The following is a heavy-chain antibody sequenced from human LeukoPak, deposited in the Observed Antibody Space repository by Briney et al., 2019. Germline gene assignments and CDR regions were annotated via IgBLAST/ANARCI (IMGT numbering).Heavy chain of an antibody. V-gene: IGHV4-59*08. Sequence: SETLSLTCTVSGGSISSYYWSWIRQPPGKGLEWIGYIFYCGSTNYNPSLKSRVTISVDTSKNQFSLRLSSVTAADTAVYYCARHQSKRRVAPFDYWGQGTLVTVSS. CDR1: GGSISSYY. J-gene: IGHJ4*02. CDR3: ARHQSKRRVAPFDY. D-gene: IGHD1-1*01. CDR2: IFYCGST.